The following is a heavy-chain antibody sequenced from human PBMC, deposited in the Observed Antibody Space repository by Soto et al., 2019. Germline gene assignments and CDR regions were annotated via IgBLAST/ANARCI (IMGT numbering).Heavy chain of an antibody. V-gene: IGHV3-30-3*01. CDR1: GFTFRNHA. D-gene: IGHD2-15*01. J-gene: IGHJ6*02. CDR3: ARGDREDILVVVGARPGEYGTDI. CDR2: LAHAGSNA. Sequence: QVQLVESGGGVVQPGGTLRLSCAASGFTFRNHAMHWVRQAPGKGLECLAVLAHAGSNALYRDSVKGRFTVSRDNSKNTLYLYMNSLRSEDTGVYYCARGDREDILVVVGARPGEYGTDIWGQGTTVIVSS.